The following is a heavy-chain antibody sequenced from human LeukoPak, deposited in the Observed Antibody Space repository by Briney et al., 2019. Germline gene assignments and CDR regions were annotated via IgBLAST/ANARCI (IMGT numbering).Heavy chain of an antibody. CDR1: GFTFXXXX. V-gene: IGHV3-30*04. J-gene: IGHJ4*02. CDR3: ARDTSRYDWNDGVAY. D-gene: IGHD1-1*01. Sequence: GGSLRLSXAASGFTFXXXXXXXXXHAPGXXXXXXXXIXXDGXNEYYADSXXXXFTXSRXNAKNSLYLQMNSLRADDTALYYCARDTSRYDWNDGVAYWGQGTLVTVSS. CDR2: IXXDGXNE.